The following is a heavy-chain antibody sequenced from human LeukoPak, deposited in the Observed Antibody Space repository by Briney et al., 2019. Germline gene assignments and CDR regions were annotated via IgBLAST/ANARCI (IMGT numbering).Heavy chain of an antibody. CDR3: ARDPVLRFLEWPNNWFDP. CDR1: EFTFSSYW. D-gene: IGHD3-3*01. Sequence: GGSLRLSCEDSEFTFSSYWMHWVRQAPGKGLEWVSYISSSSSTIYYADSVKGRFTISRDNAKDSLYLQMNSLRAEDTAVYYCARDPVLRFLEWPNNWFDPWGQGTLVTVSS. V-gene: IGHV3-48*01. J-gene: IGHJ5*02. CDR2: ISSSSSTI.